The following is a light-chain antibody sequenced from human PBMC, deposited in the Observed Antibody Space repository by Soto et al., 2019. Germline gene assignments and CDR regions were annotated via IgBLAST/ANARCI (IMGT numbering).Light chain of an antibody. Sequence: QSVLTQPASVSGSPGQSITISCTGTSSDVGSYKYVSWYQQHPGKAPKLMINEVSNRPSGVSNRFSGSKSGNTASLTISGLQADDEADYYCFSYTSSGTYVFGTGTKVTVL. V-gene: IGLV2-14*01. CDR1: SSDVGSYKY. J-gene: IGLJ1*01. CDR3: FSYTSSGTYV. CDR2: EVS.